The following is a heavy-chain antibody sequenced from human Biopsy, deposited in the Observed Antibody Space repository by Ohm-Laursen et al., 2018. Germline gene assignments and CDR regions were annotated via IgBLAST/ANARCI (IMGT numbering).Heavy chain of an antibody. CDR2: MTPKTGKT. Sequence: ASVKVSCKASGYAFIGSYIHWVRQASGQGLEWVGWMTPKTGKTGYTQKLQGRLTMTRDTSTSTAYMELSSLRSEDTAIYYCARGGYDYDYWGQGTLVTVSS. V-gene: IGHV1-8*02. J-gene: IGHJ4*02. D-gene: IGHD5-12*01. CDR3: ARGGYDYDY. CDR1: GYAFIGSY.